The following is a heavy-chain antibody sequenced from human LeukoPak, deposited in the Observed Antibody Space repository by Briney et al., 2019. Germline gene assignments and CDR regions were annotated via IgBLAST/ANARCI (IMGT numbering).Heavy chain of an antibody. CDR2: IYPRDSDT. CDR3: ARGTRRDGNILDAFDI. J-gene: IGHJ3*02. CDR1: EYGFSNYW. D-gene: IGHD5-24*01. V-gene: IGHV5-51*01. Sequence: GESLKISCKGSEYGFSNYWIGWVRQMPGKGLEWTGIIYPRDSDTRYSPSFQGQVTISADKSISTAYLQWSSLKASDTAMYYCARGTRRDGNILDAFDIWGQGTMVTASS.